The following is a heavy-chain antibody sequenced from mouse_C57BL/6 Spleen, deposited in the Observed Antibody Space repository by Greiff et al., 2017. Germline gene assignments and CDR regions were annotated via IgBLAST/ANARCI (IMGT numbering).Heavy chain of an antibody. CDR1: GYTFTGYW. CDR2: ILPGSGST. CDR3: ARERDYYGSSYKFAY. D-gene: IGHD1-1*01. V-gene: IGHV1-9*01. Sequence: VQLQQSGAELMKPGASVKLSCKATGYTFTGYWIEWVKQRPGHGLEWIGEILPGSGSTNYNEKFKGKATFTADTSSNTAYMQRSSLTTDASAIYYCARERDYYGSSYKFAYWGQGTLVTVSA. J-gene: IGHJ3*01.